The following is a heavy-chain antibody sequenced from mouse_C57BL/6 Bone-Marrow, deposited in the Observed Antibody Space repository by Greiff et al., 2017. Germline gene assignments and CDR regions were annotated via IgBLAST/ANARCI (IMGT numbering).Heavy chain of an antibody. CDR2: IYPGGGYT. CDR3: ARSDYSNYYYAMDY. CDR1: GYPFTNYW. Sequence: QVQLQQSGAELVRPGPSVKMSCKASGYPFTNYWIGWAKQRPGHGLEWIGDIYPGGGYTNYNEKFKGKATLTADKSSSTAYMQFSSLTSEAAAIYYCARSDYSNYYYAMDYWGQGTSVTVSS. J-gene: IGHJ4*01. D-gene: IGHD2-5*01. V-gene: IGHV1-63*01.